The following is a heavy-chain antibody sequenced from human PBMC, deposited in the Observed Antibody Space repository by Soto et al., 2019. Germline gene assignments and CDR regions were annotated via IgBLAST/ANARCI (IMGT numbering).Heavy chain of an antibody. J-gene: IGHJ4*02. V-gene: IGHV4-39*01. CDR2: IYYSGST. Sequence: SETLSLTCTVSGGSISSSCYYWGWIRQPPGKGLEWIGTIYYSGSTYYNPSLKSRVTISVDTSKNQFSLKLSSVTAADTAVYYCARGFPQWWLVYYFDYWGQGTLVTVSS. CDR1: GGSISSSCYY. D-gene: IGHD6-19*01. CDR3: ARGFPQWWLVYYFDY.